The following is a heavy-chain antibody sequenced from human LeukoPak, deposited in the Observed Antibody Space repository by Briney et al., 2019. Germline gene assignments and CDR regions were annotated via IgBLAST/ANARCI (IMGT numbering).Heavy chain of an antibody. CDR1: GFXFSSYW. J-gene: IGHJ4*02. Sequence: GGSLRLSCAASGFXFSSYWMSWVRQAPGKGLEWVANINQDESEENFVDSVKGRFSISRDNAKRSLYLQMNSLRAEDTAMYYCARDRGYSTFDFWGQGTLVTVSS. CDR2: INQDESEE. V-gene: IGHV3-7*04. CDR3: ARDRGYSTFDF. D-gene: IGHD4-11*01.